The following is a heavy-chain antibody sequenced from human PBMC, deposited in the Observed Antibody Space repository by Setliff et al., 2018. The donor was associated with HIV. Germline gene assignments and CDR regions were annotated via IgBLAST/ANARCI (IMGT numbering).Heavy chain of an antibody. CDR3: ARGLGYCSNGICFVVTSNFFDI. D-gene: IGHD2-8*01. Sequence: PSETLSLTCTVSGGSISSRSDYWSWIRQPAGKGLEWIGRIYTSGSTNYNPSLKSRVTISVDTSKNQFSLKLSSVTAADTAVYYCARGLGYCSNGICFVVTSNFFDIWGQGTMVTVSS. CDR1: GGSISSRSDY. CDR2: IYTSGST. J-gene: IGHJ3*02. V-gene: IGHV4-61*02.